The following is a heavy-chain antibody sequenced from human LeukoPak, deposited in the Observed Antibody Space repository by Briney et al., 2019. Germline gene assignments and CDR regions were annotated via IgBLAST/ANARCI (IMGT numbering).Heavy chain of an antibody. CDR1: GFTFSSYW. J-gene: IGHJ4*02. D-gene: IGHD3-9*01. CDR2: IKQDGSEK. Sequence: PGGSLRLSCAASGFTFSSYWMSWVRRAPGKGLEWVANIKQDGSEKYYVDSVKGRFTISRDNAKNSLYLQMNSLRAEDTAVYYCARNSKLRYFDWFDYWGQRTLVTVSS. V-gene: IGHV3-7*01. CDR3: ARNSKLRYFDWFDY.